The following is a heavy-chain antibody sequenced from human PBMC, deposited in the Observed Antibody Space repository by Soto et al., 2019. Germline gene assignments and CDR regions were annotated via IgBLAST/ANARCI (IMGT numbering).Heavy chain of an antibody. V-gene: IGHV1-69*01. CDR3: AREELPIYIAAAGTI. CDR2: IIPIFGTA. D-gene: IGHD6-13*01. Sequence: QVQLVQSGAKVKKPGSSVKVSCKASGGTFSSYAISWVRQAPGQGLEWMGGIIPIFGTANYAQKFQGRITITADESTSTAYMELSSLRSEDTAVYYCAREELPIYIAAAGTIWGQGTLVTVSS. CDR1: GGTFSSYA. J-gene: IGHJ4*02.